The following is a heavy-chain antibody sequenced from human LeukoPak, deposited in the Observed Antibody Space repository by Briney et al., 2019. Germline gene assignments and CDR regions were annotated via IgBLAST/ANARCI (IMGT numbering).Heavy chain of an antibody. V-gene: IGHV3-48*01. CDR1: GFTFSRFN. CDR2: ISTTGTI. CDR3: ARDSLIFGVVTTFDY. D-gene: IGHD3-3*01. Sequence: GGSLRLSCAASGFTFSRFNMNWPRQAPGKGLEWLSYISTTGTIYYAESVKGRFSISRDNAKNSLYLQMNSLRPEDTAVYYCARDSLIFGVVTTFDYWGQGTLVTVSS. J-gene: IGHJ4*02.